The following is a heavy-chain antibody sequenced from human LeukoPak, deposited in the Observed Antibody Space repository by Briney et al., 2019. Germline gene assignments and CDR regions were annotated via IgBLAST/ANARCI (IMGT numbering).Heavy chain of an antibody. D-gene: IGHD5-18*01. CDR3: ASTDTAMGYTGAFDI. V-gene: IGHV4-4*07. J-gene: IGHJ3*02. CDR2: IYTNGST. CDR1: GGSISSYY. Sequence: SETLSLTCTVSGGSISSYYWSWIRQPAGKGLEWIGRIYTNGSTNYNPSLKSRVTMSVDTSKNQFSLKLSSVTAADTAVYYCASTDTAMGYTGAFDIWGQGTMVTVSS.